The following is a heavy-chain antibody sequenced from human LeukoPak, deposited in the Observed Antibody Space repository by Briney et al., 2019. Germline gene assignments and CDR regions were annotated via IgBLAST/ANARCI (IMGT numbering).Heavy chain of an antibody. CDR1: GYTLTSYG. J-gene: IGHJ4*02. CDR3: AKDYYGSGRVFDY. V-gene: IGHV1-18*01. D-gene: IGHD3-10*01. Sequence: GASVKVSCTGSGYTLTSYGISWVGQAPGQGVEWMGWISAYNGNTNYAQKLQGRVTMTTDTSTSTAYMELRSLRSDDTAVYYCAKDYYGSGRVFDYWGQGTLVTVSS. CDR2: ISAYNGNT.